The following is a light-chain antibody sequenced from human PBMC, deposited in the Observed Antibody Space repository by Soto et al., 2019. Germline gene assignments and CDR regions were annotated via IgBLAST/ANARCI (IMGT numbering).Light chain of an antibody. J-gene: IGLJ1*01. CDR3: CSYAGSIDV. CDR1: SSDVGGYNH. Sequence: QSVLTQPRSVSGSPGQSVTISCTGTSSDVGGYNHVSWYQQHPGKAPKLMISGVTKRPSGVPDRFSGSKSGNTASLTISGLQAEDEADYYCCSYAGSIDVFGTGTKLTVL. V-gene: IGLV2-11*01. CDR2: GVT.